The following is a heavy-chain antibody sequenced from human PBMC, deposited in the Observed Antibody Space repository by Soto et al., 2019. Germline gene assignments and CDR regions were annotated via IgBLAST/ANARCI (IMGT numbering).Heavy chain of an antibody. CDR3: ARGYCGGGGCYLRRDAIDV. D-gene: IGHD2-15*01. CDR1: GFTFSTYH. CDR2: INPSSSHI. Sequence: EVQLVESGGGLVMPGGSLRLSCAASGFTFSTYHMNWVRQAPGKGLEWVSSINPSSSHIYYADSVRGRFTISRDNSKNSMDLQQNSLRTEDAAVYYCARGYCGGGGCYLRRDAIDVWGQGTMVTVSS. V-gene: IGHV3-21*01. J-gene: IGHJ3*01.